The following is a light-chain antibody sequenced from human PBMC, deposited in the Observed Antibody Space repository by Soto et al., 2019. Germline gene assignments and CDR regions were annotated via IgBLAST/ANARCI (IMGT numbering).Light chain of an antibody. CDR2: GAS. V-gene: IGKV3-20*01. CDR1: QSVASRN. CDR3: QQYGSSPRK. J-gene: IGKJ1*01. Sequence: EIVLTQSPGTLSLSPVERANLSCRSSQSVASRNLAWYQQKSGQAPRLLIYGASSRATGIPDRFSGSGSGTDFTLTISRLEPEDFAVYYCQQYGSSPRKFGQGTKVDIK.